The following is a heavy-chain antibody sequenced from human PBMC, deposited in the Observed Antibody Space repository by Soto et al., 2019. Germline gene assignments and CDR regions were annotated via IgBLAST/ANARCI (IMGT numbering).Heavy chain of an antibody. J-gene: IGHJ5*02. V-gene: IGHV3-30-3*01. CDR1: GFTFSSYA. CDR3: ARDLEVAVAVA. CDR2: ISYDGSNK. Sequence: QVQLVESGGGVVQPGRSLRLSCAASGFTFSSYAMHWVRQAPGKGLEWVAVISYDGSNKYYADSVKGRFTISRDNSKNTLYLQMNSLRAEDTAVYYCARDLEVAVAVAWGQGTLVTVSS. D-gene: IGHD6-19*01.